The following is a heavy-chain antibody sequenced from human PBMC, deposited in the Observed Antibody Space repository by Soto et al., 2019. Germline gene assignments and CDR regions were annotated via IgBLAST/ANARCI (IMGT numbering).Heavy chain of an antibody. J-gene: IGHJ4*02. CDR2: ISYDGSNK. CDR3: ARDSPPIAMFDY. CDR1: GFTFSSYG. V-gene: IGHV3-30*03. Sequence: PGGSLRLSCAASGFTFSSYGMHWVRQAPGKGLEWVAVISYDGSNKYYVDSVKGRFTISRDNAKNSLYLQMNSLRAEDTAVYYCARDSPPIAMFDYWGQGNLVTVSS. D-gene: IGHD2-21*01.